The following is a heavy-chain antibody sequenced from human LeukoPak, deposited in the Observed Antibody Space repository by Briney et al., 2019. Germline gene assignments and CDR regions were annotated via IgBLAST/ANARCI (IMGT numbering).Heavy chain of an antibody. CDR3: AKGGGYSYGYLDY. J-gene: IGHJ4*02. V-gene: IGHV3-23*01. D-gene: IGHD5-18*01. Sequence: QSGGSLSLSCAASGFTFSSYAMSWVRQAPGKGLEWVSAISGSGGSTYYADSVKGRFTISRDNSKNTLYLQMNSLRAEDTAVYYCAKGGGYSYGYLDYWGQGTLVTVSS. CDR2: ISGSGGST. CDR1: GFTFSSYA.